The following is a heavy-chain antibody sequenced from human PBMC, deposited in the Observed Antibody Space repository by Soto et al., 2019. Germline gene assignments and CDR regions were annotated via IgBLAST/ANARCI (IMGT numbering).Heavy chain of an antibody. J-gene: IGHJ4*02. Sequence: QLQLQESGPGLVKPSGTLSLTCTVSNGSMTSSLWWSWVRQSPGKGLAWIGEVAQSGYTSYNPSLKSRLIISQDRSRNQFSLRLTSVTAADTAVYYCARNRYGGYDFDSWGQGTLVTVSS. CDR3: ARNRYGGYDFDS. CDR1: NGSMTSSLW. V-gene: IGHV4-4*02. D-gene: IGHD5-12*01. CDR2: VAQSGYT.